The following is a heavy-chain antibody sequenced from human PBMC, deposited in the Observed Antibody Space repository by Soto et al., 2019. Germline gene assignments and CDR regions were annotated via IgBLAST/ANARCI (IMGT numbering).Heavy chain of an antibody. Sequence: SETLSLTCTVSGGSISSSSYYWGWIRQPPGKGLEWIGSIYYSGSTYYNPSLKSRVTISVDTSKNQFSLKLSSVTAADTAVYYCARQPGYCSSTSCYSGVSDVWGKGTTVTVSS. V-gene: IGHV4-39*01. J-gene: IGHJ6*04. CDR3: ARQPGYCSSTSCYSGVSDV. D-gene: IGHD2-2*01. CDR2: IYYSGST. CDR1: GGSISSSSYY.